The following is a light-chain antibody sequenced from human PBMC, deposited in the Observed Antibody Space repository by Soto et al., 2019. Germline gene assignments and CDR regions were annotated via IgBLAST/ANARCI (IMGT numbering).Light chain of an antibody. V-gene: IGLV2-14*01. Sequence: QSALTQPASVSGSPGQSITISCTGTSSDVGGYNYVSWYQQHPSKAPKLMIYEVSNRPSGVSNRFSGSKSGNTASLTISGLQAEDEADYYCSSYTSSQRVFGTGTKLTVL. CDR2: EVS. J-gene: IGLJ1*01. CDR1: SSDVGGYNY. CDR3: SSYTSSQRV.